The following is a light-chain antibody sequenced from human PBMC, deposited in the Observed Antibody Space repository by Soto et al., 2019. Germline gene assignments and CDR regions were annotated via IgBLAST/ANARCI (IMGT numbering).Light chain of an antibody. CDR3: QPYDNWPWA. CDR1: QSVRSN. V-gene: IGKV3-15*01. Sequence: EIVMTQSPATLSVSPGERATLSCRASQSVRSNLAWYQQKPGQAPRLLIYGASIRATVIPARFSGSRSVKEFTLSLSSLQSEDFSVYYCQPYDNWPWAFGQGAKVEIK. J-gene: IGKJ1*01. CDR2: GAS.